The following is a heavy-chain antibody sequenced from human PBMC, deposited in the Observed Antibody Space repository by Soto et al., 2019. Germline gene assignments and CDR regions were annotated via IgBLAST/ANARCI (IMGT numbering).Heavy chain of an antibody. J-gene: IGHJ6*02. CDR3: ARISQLLWFGETNRNYYYYGMDV. D-gene: IGHD3-10*01. CDR2: IYYSGST. CDR1: GGSISSGGYY. Sequence: SETLSLTCTVSGGSISSGGYYWSWIRQHPGKGLEWIGYIYYSGSTYYNPSLKSRVTISVDTSKNQFSLKLSTVTAADTAVYYCARISQLLWFGETNRNYYYYGMDVWGQGTTVT. V-gene: IGHV4-31*03.